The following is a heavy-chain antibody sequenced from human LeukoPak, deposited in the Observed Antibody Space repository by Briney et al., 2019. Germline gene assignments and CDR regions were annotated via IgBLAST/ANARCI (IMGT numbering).Heavy chain of an antibody. CDR3: ARGTMVRPYYYYGMDV. D-gene: IGHD3-10*01. V-gene: IGHV4-39*07. CDR1: GGSISSSSYY. CDR2: IYYSGST. Sequence: SETLSLTCTVSGGSISSSSYYWGWIRQPPGKGLEWIGSIYYSGSTYYNPSLKSRVTISVDTSKNQFSLKLSSVTAADTAVYYCARGTMVRPYYYYGMDVWGQGTTVTVSS. J-gene: IGHJ6*02.